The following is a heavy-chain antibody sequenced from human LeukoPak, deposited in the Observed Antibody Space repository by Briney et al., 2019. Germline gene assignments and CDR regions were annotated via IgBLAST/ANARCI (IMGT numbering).Heavy chain of an antibody. CDR3: AASFDY. CDR1: GYSISSGYY. V-gene: IGHV4-38-2*02. Sequence: PSETLFLTCTVSGYSISSGYYWGWIRQPPGKGLEWIGEIYHSGSTNYNPSLKSRVTISVDKSKNQFSLKLSSVTAADTAVYYCAASFDYWGQGTLVTVSS. CDR2: IYHSGST. J-gene: IGHJ4*02.